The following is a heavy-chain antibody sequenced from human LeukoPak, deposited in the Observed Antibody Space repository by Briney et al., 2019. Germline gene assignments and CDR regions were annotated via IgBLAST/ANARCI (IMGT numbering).Heavy chain of an antibody. Sequence: SETLSLTCTVSGGSISSSSDYWGWIRQPPGKGPEWIGSINYSGSSYYKLSLKSRVNISVDTTKNQFSLKVDSVTAADTAVYYCARHPTMTTGWRVYFDYWGQGALVTVSS. V-gene: IGHV4-39*01. CDR1: GGSISSSSDY. CDR2: INYSGSS. D-gene: IGHD4-17*01. J-gene: IGHJ4*02. CDR3: ARHPTMTTGWRVYFDY.